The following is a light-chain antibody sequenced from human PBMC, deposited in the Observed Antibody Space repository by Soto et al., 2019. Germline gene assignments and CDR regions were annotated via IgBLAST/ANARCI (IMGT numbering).Light chain of an antibody. V-gene: IGKV4-1*01. CDR2: LAS. J-gene: IGKJ4*01. CDR1: QSVLYGSNNKNY. CDR3: QRDYGIPLT. Sequence: DFVMTQSPDSLAVSLGERATINCKSSQSVLYGSNNKNYLAWYQQKPGQPPKLLINLASTRQSGVPDRFSGSGSGTDFNLPISSLQAEDVSVYYCQRDYGIPLTFGGGTRVEIK.